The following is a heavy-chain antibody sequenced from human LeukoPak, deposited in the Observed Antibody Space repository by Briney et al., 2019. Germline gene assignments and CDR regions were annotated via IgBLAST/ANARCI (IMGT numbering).Heavy chain of an antibody. CDR3: ARARSSTFDY. CDR1: GYTFTGYY. Sequence: ASVKVSCKASGYTFTGYYMHWVRQAPGQGLEWMGWINPNSGGTDYAQKFQGRVTMTRDTSISTAYMELTRLRSNDTAVYYCARARSSTFDYWGQGILVTVSS. CDR2: INPNSGGT. J-gene: IGHJ4*02. D-gene: IGHD6-13*01. V-gene: IGHV1-2*02.